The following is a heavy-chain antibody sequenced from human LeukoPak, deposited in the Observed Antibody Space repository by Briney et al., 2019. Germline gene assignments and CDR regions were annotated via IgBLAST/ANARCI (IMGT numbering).Heavy chain of an antibody. CDR3: ARGADGVSSNSRGWFDP. CDR1: GFTFSSYS. CDR2: ISGSSSTI. V-gene: IGHV3-48*01. Sequence: GGSLRLSSAASGFTFSSYSMNWVRQAPGKGLEWVSYISGSSSTIYYADSVKGRFTISRDNAKNSLYLQMNSLRAEDTAVYSCARGADGVSSNSRGWFDPWGQGTLVTVSS. J-gene: IGHJ5*02. D-gene: IGHD2-15*01.